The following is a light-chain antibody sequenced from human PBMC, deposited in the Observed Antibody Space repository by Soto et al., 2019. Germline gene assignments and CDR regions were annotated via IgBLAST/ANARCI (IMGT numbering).Light chain of an antibody. Sequence: DIQMTQSPSSLSASVGDRVTITCRASQSISSYLNWYQQKPGKAPKLLICAASSLQSGVPSRFSGSGSGTDLTLTISSLQPEDFATYYCQQSSSAPPTFGQGTKLEIK. V-gene: IGKV1-39*01. J-gene: IGKJ2*01. CDR2: AAS. CDR3: QQSSSAPPT. CDR1: QSISSY.